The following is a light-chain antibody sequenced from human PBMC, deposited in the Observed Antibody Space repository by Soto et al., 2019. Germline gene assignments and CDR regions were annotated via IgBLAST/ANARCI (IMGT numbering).Light chain of an antibody. CDR1: QSIGRF. J-gene: IGKJ1*01. V-gene: IGKV1-5*01. Sequence: DTQMTHSPPSLSAAVGGRVINTCRASQSIGRFLAWYQHQPGKAPKLLIYDASTLESGVPSRFSGTGSGTEFTFSITSLQPEDFGTYYCQQCYMGWTFGQGTKVDIK. CDR2: DAS. CDR3: QQCYMGWT.